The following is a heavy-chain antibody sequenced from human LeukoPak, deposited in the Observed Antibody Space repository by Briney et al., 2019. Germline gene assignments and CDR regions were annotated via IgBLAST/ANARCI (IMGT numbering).Heavy chain of an antibody. CDR3: ARGHVPPYYFDY. CDR1: GGSISSGGYS. Sequence: SQTLSLTCAVSGGSISSGGYSWSWIRQPPGKGLEWIGYIYHSGSTYYDPSLKSRVTISVDRSKNQFSLKLSSVTAADTAVYYCARGHVPPYYFDYWGQGTLVTVSS. D-gene: IGHD3-10*02. J-gene: IGHJ4*02. CDR2: IYHSGST. V-gene: IGHV4-30-2*01.